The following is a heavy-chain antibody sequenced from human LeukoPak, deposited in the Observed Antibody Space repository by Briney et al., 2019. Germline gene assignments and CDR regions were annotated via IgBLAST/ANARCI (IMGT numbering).Heavy chain of an antibody. J-gene: IGHJ4*02. CDR2: ISDGSRDT. CDR3: TTRLRNHFDY. D-gene: IGHD5-12*01. Sequence: GGSLRLSCATPGFTFSSFTMNWVRQAPRKGLEWVSTISDGSRDTHYAGSVKGRFTISRDDSQNIVYLQMDSLTAEDTALYYCTTRLRNHFDYWGQGTQVTVSS. CDR1: GFTFSSFT. V-gene: IGHV3-23*01.